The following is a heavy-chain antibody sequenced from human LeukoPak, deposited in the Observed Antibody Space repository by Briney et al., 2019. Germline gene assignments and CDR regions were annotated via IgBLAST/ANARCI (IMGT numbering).Heavy chain of an antibody. Sequence: SETLSLTCTVSGDSISSYYWSWIRQPPGKGLEWIGYIYYSGSTNYNPSLKSRVTISVDTSKNQFSLKLRSVTAADTAVYYCARDYSSGWFGYWGQGTQVTVSS. D-gene: IGHD6-19*01. V-gene: IGHV4-59*12. CDR3: ARDYSSGWFGY. CDR2: IYYSGST. J-gene: IGHJ5*01. CDR1: GDSISSYY.